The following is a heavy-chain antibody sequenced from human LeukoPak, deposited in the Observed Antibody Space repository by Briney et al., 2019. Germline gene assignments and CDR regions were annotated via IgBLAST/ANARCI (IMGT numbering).Heavy chain of an antibody. J-gene: IGHJ4*02. D-gene: IGHD6-19*01. CDR2: IYYSGST. CDR3: ARRYSSGRYSPTPFDY. V-gene: IGHV4-39*07. Sequence: SETLSLTCTVSGGSINSSSYYWGWIRQPPGKGLEWIGSIYYSGSTYYNPSLKSRVTISVDTSKNQFSLKLSSVTAADTAVYYCARRYSSGRYSPTPFDYWGQGTLVTVSS. CDR1: GGSINSSSYY.